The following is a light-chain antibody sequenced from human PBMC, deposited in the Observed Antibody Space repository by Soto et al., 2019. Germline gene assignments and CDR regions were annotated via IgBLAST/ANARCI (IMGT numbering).Light chain of an antibody. CDR2: VAS. Sequence: EIVMTQSPATLSVSPGERSTLSCSASQSVSSNLAWYQQKPGQAPRLLTYVASTRATGIPARFSGSGSGTEFTLTISSLQSEDFAVYYCQQYNNWPWTFGQGTKVDIK. CDR3: QQYNNWPWT. CDR1: QSVSSN. V-gene: IGKV3-15*01. J-gene: IGKJ1*01.